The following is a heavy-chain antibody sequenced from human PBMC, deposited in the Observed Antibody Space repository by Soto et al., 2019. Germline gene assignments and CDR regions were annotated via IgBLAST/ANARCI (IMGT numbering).Heavy chain of an antibody. V-gene: IGHV3-48*01. CDR3: ARKSRGFFGVVIMPDY. Sequence: GGSLRLSCAASGFTFSSYSMNWVRQAPGKGLEWVSYISSSSSTIYYADSVKGRFTISRDNAKNSLYLQMNSLRAEDTAVYYCARKSRGFFGVVIMPDYWGQRTLVTVSS. CDR1: GFTFSSYS. D-gene: IGHD3-3*01. J-gene: IGHJ4*02. CDR2: ISSSSSTI.